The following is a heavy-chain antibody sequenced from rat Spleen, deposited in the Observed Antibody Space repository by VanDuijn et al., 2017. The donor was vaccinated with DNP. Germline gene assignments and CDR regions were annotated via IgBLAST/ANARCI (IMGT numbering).Heavy chain of an antibody. CDR2: INYAGNST. V-gene: IGHV5-29*01. D-gene: IGHD1-12*02. CDR3: TRLGYYDGTYPNWFAH. CDR1: GFPFSHYG. Sequence: EVQLVESGGGLVQPGRSLKLSCGASGFPFSHYGLAWVRQATAKGLEWVPTINYAGNSTHYRDSVKGRFTISRDNAKSTQYLQMDSLRSEDTATYYCTRLGYYDGTYPNWFAHWGQGTLVTVSS. J-gene: IGHJ3*01.